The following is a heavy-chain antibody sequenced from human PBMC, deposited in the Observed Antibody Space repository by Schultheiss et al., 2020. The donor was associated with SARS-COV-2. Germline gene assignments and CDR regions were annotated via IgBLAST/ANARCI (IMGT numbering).Heavy chain of an antibody. Sequence: GGSLRLSCAASGFTFSSYWMHWVRQTPGKGLEWVSSISGNGGTTYYADSVKGRFTISRGNSKNTLSLQMNSLRAEDTAVYYCAKIREGVSGYEDYWGQGTLVTVSS. CDR2: ISGNGGTT. V-gene: IGHV3-23*01. CDR3: AKIREGVSGYEDY. CDR1: GFTFSSYW. J-gene: IGHJ4*02. D-gene: IGHD3-22*01.